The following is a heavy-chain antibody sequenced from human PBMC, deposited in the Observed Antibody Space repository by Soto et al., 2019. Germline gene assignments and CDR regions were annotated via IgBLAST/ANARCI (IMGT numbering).Heavy chain of an antibody. CDR1: GGTFSSYA. CDR3: ARDSSGYYYVPDY. Sequence: SVKVSCKASGGTFSSYAISWVRQAPGQGLEWMGGIIPIFGTANYAQKFQGRVTITADESTSTDYMELSSLRSEDTAVYYCARDSSGYYYVPDYWGQGTLVTVSS. D-gene: IGHD3-22*01. CDR2: IIPIFGTA. J-gene: IGHJ4*02. V-gene: IGHV1-69*13.